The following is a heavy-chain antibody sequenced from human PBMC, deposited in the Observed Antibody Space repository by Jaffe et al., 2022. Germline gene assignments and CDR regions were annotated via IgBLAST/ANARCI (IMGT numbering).Heavy chain of an antibody. V-gene: IGHV4-61*02. D-gene: IGHD2-15*01. J-gene: IGHJ4*02. CDR3: AISAAFCSGGRCATPEFDY. CDR2: IYTGENT. CDR1: RDSINTDFYY. Sequence: QVQLQESGPGLVKPSQTLSLTCTVSRDSINTDFYYWSWIRQPVGEGLEWIGRIYTGENTNYNPSLKSRVTISVDTSKNQFSLNLRSVTAADTAVYYCAISAAFCSGGRCATPEFDYWGQGILVTVSS.